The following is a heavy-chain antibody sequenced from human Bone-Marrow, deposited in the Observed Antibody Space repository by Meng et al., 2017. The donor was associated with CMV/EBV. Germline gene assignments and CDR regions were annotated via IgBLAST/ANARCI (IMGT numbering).Heavy chain of an antibody. CDR2: IYWSDDE. Sequence: ARGVGVEWTRQTRGKQLEWLALIYWSDDERNSQSLKSRLTRTKDTSKNQVVLTMTNMDPVDTATYYCAHSIAIFGVTNDWFDPWGQGTLVTVSS. CDR3: AHSIAIFGVTNDWFDP. CDR1: ARGVG. V-gene: IGHV2-5*01. D-gene: IGHD3-3*01. J-gene: IGHJ5*02.